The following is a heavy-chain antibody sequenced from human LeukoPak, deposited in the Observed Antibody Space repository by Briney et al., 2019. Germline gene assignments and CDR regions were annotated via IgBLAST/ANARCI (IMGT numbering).Heavy chain of an antibody. J-gene: IGHJ6*03. Sequence: SETPSLTCTVSGGSINNYYWSWIRQPPGKRLEWIGYIYYSGSTNYNPSLKSRLTISLDTSKNQFSLKLTSVTAADTAVYYCATGYSSSSIYYYYMDVWGKGTTVTVSS. V-gene: IGHV4-59*01. D-gene: IGHD6-6*01. CDR2: IYYSGST. CDR1: GGSINNYY. CDR3: ATGYSSSSIYYYYMDV.